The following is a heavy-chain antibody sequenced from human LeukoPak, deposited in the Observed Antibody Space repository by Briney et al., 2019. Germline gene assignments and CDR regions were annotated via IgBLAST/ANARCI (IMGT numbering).Heavy chain of an antibody. D-gene: IGHD5-12*01. CDR2: ISSSSSYI. V-gene: IGHV3-21*01. CDR1: GFTFSSYS. CDR3: ARERNSGYERHFDY. Sequence: PGGSLRLSCAASGFTFSSYSMNWVRQAPGKGLEWVSSISSSSSYIYYADSVKGRFTISRDNAKNSLYLQMNSLRAEDTAVYYCARERNSGYERHFDYWGQGTLVTVSS. J-gene: IGHJ4*02.